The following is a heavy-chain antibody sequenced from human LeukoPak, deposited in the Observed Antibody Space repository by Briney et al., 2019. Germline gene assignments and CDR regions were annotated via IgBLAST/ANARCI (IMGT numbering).Heavy chain of an antibody. J-gene: IGHJ6*02. CDR2: IIPIFGTA. CDR3: ARDRVYSYGPEINGMDV. D-gene: IGHD5-18*01. V-gene: IGHV1-69*13. Sequence: SVKVSCKASGGTFSSYAISWVRQAPGQGLEWMGGIIPIFGTANYAQKFQGRVTITADESTSTAYVELSSLRSEDTAVYYCARDRVYSYGPEINGMDVWGQGTTVTVSS. CDR1: GGTFSSYA.